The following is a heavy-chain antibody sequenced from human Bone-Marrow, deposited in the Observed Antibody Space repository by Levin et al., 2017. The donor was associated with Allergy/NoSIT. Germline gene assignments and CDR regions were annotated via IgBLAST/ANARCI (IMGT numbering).Heavy chain of an antibody. Sequence: PSQTLSLTCAVSGGSISSGGYSWSWIRQPPGKGLEWIGYIYHSGSTYYNPSLKSRVTISVDRSKNQFSLKLSSVTAADTAVYYCARVCSVIGSGSYYYGFNYFDYWGQGTLVTVSS. CDR2: IYHSGST. CDR1: GGSISSGGYS. V-gene: IGHV4-30-2*01. CDR3: ARVCSVIGSGSYYYGFNYFDY. J-gene: IGHJ4*02. D-gene: IGHD3-10*01.